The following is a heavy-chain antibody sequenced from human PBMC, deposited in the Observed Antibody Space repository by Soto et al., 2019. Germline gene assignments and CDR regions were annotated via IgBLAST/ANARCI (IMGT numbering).Heavy chain of an antibody. V-gene: IGHV1-3*04. Sequence: ASVKVSCKASGYTFTSYSIHWVRQAPGQGLEWIGWINTDNGDAKYSQKFQGRVTMTTDTSTSTAYRELRSVRSNDTAVYYCASGSVAYCGGDCSSYAFDIWGQGTMVTVSS. CDR1: GYTFTSYS. CDR2: INTDNGDA. J-gene: IGHJ3*02. CDR3: ASGSVAYCGGDCSSYAFDI. D-gene: IGHD2-21*02.